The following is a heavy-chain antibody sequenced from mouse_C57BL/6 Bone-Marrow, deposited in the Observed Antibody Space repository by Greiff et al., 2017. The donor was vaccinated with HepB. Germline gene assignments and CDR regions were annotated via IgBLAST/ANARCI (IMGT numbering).Heavy chain of an antibody. CDR1: GYSFTSYY. Sequence: QVKLQQSGPELVKPGASVKISCKASGYSFTSYYIHWVKQRPGQGLEWIGWIYTGSGNTKYNEKFKGKSTLTADTTSSTTYMQLSSLTSEDSAFYVCARSGCRSWYFDVWGTGTTVTVSS. CDR2: IYTGSGNT. J-gene: IGHJ1*03. CDR3: ARSGCRSWYFDV. V-gene: IGHV1-66*01. D-gene: IGHD3-1*01.